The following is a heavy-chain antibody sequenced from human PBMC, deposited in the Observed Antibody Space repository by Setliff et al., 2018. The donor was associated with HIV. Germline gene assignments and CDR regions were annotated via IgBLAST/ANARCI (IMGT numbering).Heavy chain of an antibody. CDR1: GGTFRSHE. Sequence: GASVKVSCKASGGTFRSHENSWVRQAPGQGLEWLGWINTNTGYPTYAQAFRGRFVFSLDTSVSTAYLAISSLEAEDTAVYFCARVRTSYNFWVGDVFDPWGQGTLVTSPQ. CDR3: ARVRTSYNFWVGDVFDP. CDR2: INTNTGYP. V-gene: IGHV7-4-1*02. D-gene: IGHD1-1*01. J-gene: IGHJ5*02.